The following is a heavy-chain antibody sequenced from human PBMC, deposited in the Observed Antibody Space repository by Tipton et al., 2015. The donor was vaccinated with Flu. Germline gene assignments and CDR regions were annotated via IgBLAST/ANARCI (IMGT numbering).Heavy chain of an antibody. CDR1: GYTFTGYY. D-gene: IGHD2-2*02. V-gene: IGHV1-2*06. CDR2: INPNSGGT. Sequence: QLVQSGAEVKKPGASVKVSCKASGYTFTGYYMHWVRQAPGQGLEWMGRINPNSGGTNYAQKFQGRVTMTRDTSISTAYMELSRLGSDDTAVYYWARVGRRGEIVVVPAAIPYWGQGTLVTVSS. J-gene: IGHJ4*02. CDR3: ARVGRRGEIVVVPAAIPY.